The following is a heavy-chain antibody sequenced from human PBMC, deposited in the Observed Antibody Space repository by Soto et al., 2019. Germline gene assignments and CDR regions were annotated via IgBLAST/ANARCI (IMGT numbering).Heavy chain of an antibody. V-gene: IGHV5-51*01. CDR1: GYSFTSYW. D-gene: IGHD5-12*01. CDR3: AKSLCPTATGGYFDY. Sequence: GESLKISCKGSGYSFTSYWIGWVRQMPGKGLEWMGIIYPGDSDTRYSPSFQGQVTISADKSISTAYLQWSSLKASDTAMYYCAKSLCPTATGGYFDYWGQGTLVTVSS. J-gene: IGHJ4*02. CDR2: IYPGDSDT.